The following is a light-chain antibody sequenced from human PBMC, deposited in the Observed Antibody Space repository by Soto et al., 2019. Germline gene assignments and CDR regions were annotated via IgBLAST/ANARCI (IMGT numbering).Light chain of an antibody. CDR1: QSVSSN. CDR2: GAS. CDR3: QQYNNWPPIT. V-gene: IGKV3-15*01. J-gene: IGKJ5*01. Sequence: EIVMTQSPATLCVSPGERATLPCRASQSVSSNLAWYQQKPGQAPRLLLYGASTRATGIPARFSGSGSGTEFTLTISSLQSEDFAVYYCQQYNNWPPITFGQGTRLEIK.